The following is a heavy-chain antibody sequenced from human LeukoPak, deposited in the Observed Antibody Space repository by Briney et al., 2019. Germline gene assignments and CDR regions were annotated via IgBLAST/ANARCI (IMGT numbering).Heavy chain of an antibody. J-gene: IGHJ5*01. CDR1: GFTFSSYW. CDR2: IVTDGSTT. Sequence: GGSLRLSCAASGFTFSSYWMHWVRQTPGKGLVWVSRIVTDGSTTSYADSVKGRFTISRDNAKNTVYLQMNSLRAEDTAVYYCATDKASGCDSWGQGTLVAVSS. V-gene: IGHV3-74*01. CDR3: ATDKASGCDS.